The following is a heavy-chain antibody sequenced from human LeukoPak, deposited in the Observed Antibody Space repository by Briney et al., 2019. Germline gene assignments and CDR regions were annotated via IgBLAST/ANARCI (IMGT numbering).Heavy chain of an antibody. Sequence: GRSLRLSCAASGFTFDDNAMHWVRQAPGKGLEWVSGISWNSGSIGYADSVKGRFTISRDNAKNSLYLQMNSLRAEDTALYYCAKGSSGYYNPFDYWGQGTLVTVSS. D-gene: IGHD3-22*01. V-gene: IGHV3-9*01. CDR2: ISWNSGSI. CDR1: GFTFDDNA. J-gene: IGHJ4*02. CDR3: AKGSSGYYNPFDY.